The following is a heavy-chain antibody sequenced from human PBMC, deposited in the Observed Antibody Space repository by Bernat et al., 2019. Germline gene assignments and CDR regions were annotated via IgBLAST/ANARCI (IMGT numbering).Heavy chain of an antibody. CDR2: INHSGST. D-gene: IGHD6-13*01. V-gene: IGHV4-34*01. J-gene: IGHJ6*03. Sequence: QVQLQQWGAGLVKPAETLSLTCAVYGGSFSGYYWSWIRQPPGKGLEGIGEINHSGSTNYNPSLKSRVTISVDTSKNQFSLKLSSVTAADTAVYYCARGGVSRYYYYMDVWGKGTTVTVSS. CDR3: ARGGVSRYYYYMDV. CDR1: GGSFSGYY.